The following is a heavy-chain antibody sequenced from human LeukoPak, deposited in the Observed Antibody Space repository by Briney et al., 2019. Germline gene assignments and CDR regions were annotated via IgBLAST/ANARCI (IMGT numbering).Heavy chain of an antibody. Sequence: SETLSLTCTVSGGSISSGSYYWSWIRQPAGKGLEWIGRIYTSGSTNYNPSLKSRVTISVDTSKNQFSLKLSSVTAADTAVYYCAREGSYDSSGYYYVRYWGQGTLVTVFS. CDR1: GGSISSGSYY. CDR2: IYTSGST. D-gene: IGHD3-22*01. CDR3: AREGSYDSSGYYYVRY. J-gene: IGHJ4*02. V-gene: IGHV4-61*02.